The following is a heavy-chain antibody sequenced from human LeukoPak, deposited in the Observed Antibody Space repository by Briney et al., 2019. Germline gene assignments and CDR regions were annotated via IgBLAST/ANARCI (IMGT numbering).Heavy chain of an antibody. Sequence: SVKVSCKASGGTFSSYAISWVRQAPGQGLEWMGGIIPIFGTANYAQKFQGRVTITADESTSTAYMELSSLRSEDTAVYYCASARERYCSGGSCYLGMYAFDIWGQGTMVTVSS. J-gene: IGHJ3*02. CDR2: IIPIFGTA. CDR3: ASARERYCSGGSCYLGMYAFDI. D-gene: IGHD2-15*01. CDR1: GGTFSSYA. V-gene: IGHV1-69*13.